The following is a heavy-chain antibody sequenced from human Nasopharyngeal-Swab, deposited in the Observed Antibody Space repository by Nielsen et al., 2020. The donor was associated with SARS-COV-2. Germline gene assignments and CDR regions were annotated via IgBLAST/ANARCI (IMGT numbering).Heavy chain of an antibody. CDR3: ARAVAGTYRNWFDP. D-gene: IGHD6-13*01. V-gene: IGHV3-30-3*01. CDR2: ISYDGSNK. J-gene: IGHJ5*02. Sequence: WIRQPPGKGLEWVAVISYDGSNKYYADSVKGRFTISRDNSKNTLYLQMNSLRAEDTAVYYCARAVAGTYRNWFDPWGQGTLVTVSS.